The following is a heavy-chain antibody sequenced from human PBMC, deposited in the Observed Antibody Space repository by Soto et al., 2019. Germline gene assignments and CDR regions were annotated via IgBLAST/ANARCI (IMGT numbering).Heavy chain of an antibody. D-gene: IGHD3-10*01. V-gene: IGHV1-3*01. CDR1: GYTFTSYA. Sequence: QVQLVQSGAEVKKPGASVKVSCKASGYTFTSYAMHWVRQAPGQRPEWMGWINAGNGNTKYSQKFQGRVTITRDTSASTAYMELSSLRSEDTAVYYCALLYRKGSGSYYYWGQGTLVTVSS. CDR2: INAGNGNT. CDR3: ALLYRKGSGSYYY. J-gene: IGHJ4*02.